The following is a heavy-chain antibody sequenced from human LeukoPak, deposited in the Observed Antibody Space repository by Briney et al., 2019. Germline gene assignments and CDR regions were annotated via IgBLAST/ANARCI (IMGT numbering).Heavy chain of an antibody. J-gene: IGHJ4*02. CDR2: FDPEDGET. Sequence: ASVKVSCKVSGYTLTELSMHWVRQAPGKGLEWMGGFDPEDGETIYAQKFQGRVTMTEDTSTDTAYMELSSLRSEDTAVYYCATAFIAVAGIHTIAYWGQGTLVTVSS. CDR1: GYTLTELS. D-gene: IGHD6-19*01. CDR3: ATAFIAVAGIHTIAY. V-gene: IGHV1-24*01.